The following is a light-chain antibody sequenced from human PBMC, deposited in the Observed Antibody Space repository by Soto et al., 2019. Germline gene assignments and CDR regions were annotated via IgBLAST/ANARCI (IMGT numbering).Light chain of an antibody. CDR1: SSDVGGYNY. Sequence: QSALTQPRSVSESPGQSVTISCTGTSSDVGGYNYVSWYQQHPGKAPKLMIYDVNQRPSGVPDRFSGSKSGNAASLTISGLQAEDEADYYCCSYAGSYTFIFGGGTKVTVL. CDR3: CSYAGSYTFI. J-gene: IGLJ2*01. CDR2: DVN. V-gene: IGLV2-11*01.